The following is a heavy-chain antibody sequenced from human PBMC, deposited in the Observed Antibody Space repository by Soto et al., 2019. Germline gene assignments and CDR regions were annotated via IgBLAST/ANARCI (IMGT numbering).Heavy chain of an antibody. Sequence: GGSLRLSCAASGFTFSSYAMHWVRQAPGKGLEWVAVISYDGSNKYYADSVKGRFTISRDNSKNTLYLQMNSLRAEDTAVYYCAGGVRFKDAFDIWGQGTMVTVSS. CDR1: GFTFSSYA. J-gene: IGHJ3*02. CDR2: ISYDGSNK. V-gene: IGHV3-30-3*01. CDR3: AGGVRFKDAFDI. D-gene: IGHD3-10*01.